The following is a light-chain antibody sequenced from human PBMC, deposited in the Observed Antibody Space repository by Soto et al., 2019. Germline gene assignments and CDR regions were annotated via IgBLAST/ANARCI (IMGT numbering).Light chain of an antibody. CDR3: QTWGSGIVV. CDR1: SGHSNYA. Sequence: QLVLTQSPSAYASLGASVTLTCTLSSGHSNYAIAWHQQQSEKGPRYLMKLNSDGSHSKGDGIPDRFSGSSSGAERYLTISSLQSEDEDDYYCQTWGSGIVVFGGGTKLTVL. J-gene: IGLJ2*01. V-gene: IGLV4-69*01. CDR2: LNSDGSH.